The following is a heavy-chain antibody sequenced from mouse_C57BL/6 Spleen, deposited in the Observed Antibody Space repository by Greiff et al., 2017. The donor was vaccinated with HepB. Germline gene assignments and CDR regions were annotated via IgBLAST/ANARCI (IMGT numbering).Heavy chain of an antibody. D-gene: IGHD2-1*01. J-gene: IGHJ4*01. CDR3: ASIYYGNPAMDY. Sequence: VKVVESGAELARPGASVKLSCKASGYTFTSYGISWVKQRTGQGLEWIGEIYPRSGNTYYNEKFKGKATLTADKSSSTAYMELRSLTSEDSAVYFCASIYYGNPAMDYWGQGTSVTVSS. CDR2: IYPRSGNT. V-gene: IGHV1-81*01. CDR1: GYTFTSYG.